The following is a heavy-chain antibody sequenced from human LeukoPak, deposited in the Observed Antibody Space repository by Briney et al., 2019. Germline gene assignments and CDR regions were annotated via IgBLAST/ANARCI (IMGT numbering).Heavy chain of an antibody. D-gene: IGHD5-24*01. CDR1: GGSISSSSYY. V-gene: IGHV4-39*01. Sequence: SETLSLTCTVSGGSISSSSYYWGWIRQPPGKGLEWIGSIYYSGSTYYNPSLKSRVTISVDTSKNQFSLKLSSVTAADTAVYYCARQGGRDMATNDYWGQGTLVTVSS. J-gene: IGHJ4*02. CDR2: IYYSGST. CDR3: ARQGGRDMATNDY.